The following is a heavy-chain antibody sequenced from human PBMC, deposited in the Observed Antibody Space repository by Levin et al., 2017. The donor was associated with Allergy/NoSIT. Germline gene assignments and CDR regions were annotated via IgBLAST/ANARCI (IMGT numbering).Heavy chain of an antibody. CDR1: GFTFSTYW. CDR2: IEQDGSEK. CDR3: ARSGLGPTFDY. Sequence: GGSLRLSCAASGFTFSTYWMNWVRQAPGKGLEWVAKIEQDGSEKSYVDSVKGRFTISRDNAKNSLYLQMHSLRAEDTAVYYCARSGLGPTFDYWGQGTLVTVSS. V-gene: IGHV3-7*01. J-gene: IGHJ4*02. D-gene: IGHD3/OR15-3a*01.